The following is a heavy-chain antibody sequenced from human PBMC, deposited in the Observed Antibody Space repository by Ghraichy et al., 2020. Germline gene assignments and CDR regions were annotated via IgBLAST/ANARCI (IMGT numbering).Heavy chain of an antibody. Sequence: ASAKVSCKASGYTFTSYDINWVRQATGQGLEWMGWMNPNSGNTGYAQKFQGRVTMTKNTSTSTAYMELSSLEPEDTAIYYCTRGRGSRNWFDPWGQGALVTVSS. D-gene: IGHD3-16*01. CDR3: TRGRGSRNWFDP. J-gene: IGHJ5*02. CDR1: GYTFTSYD. V-gene: IGHV1-8*01. CDR2: MNPNSGNT.